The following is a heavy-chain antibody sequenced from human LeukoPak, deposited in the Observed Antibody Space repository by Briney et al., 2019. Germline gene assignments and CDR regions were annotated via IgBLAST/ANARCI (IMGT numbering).Heavy chain of an antibody. CDR3: ARVFDSSGWYLDY. J-gene: IGHJ4*02. Sequence: GGSLRLSCAASGFTFSSYWMSWVRQAPGKGLEWVANIKQDGSEKYYVDSVKGRFTISRDNAKNSLYLQMNSLRAEDTAVYYCARVFDSSGWYLDYWGQGTLVTVSS. D-gene: IGHD6-19*01. CDR1: GFTFSSYW. CDR2: IKQDGSEK. V-gene: IGHV3-7*01.